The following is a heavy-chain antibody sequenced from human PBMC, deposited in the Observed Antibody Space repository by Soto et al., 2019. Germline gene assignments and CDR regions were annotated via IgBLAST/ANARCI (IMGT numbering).Heavy chain of an antibody. Sequence: QVQLVQSGAEVKKPGASVKVSCKASGYTFTSYAMHWVRQAPGQRLEWMGWINAGNGNTKYSQKFQGRVTITADESTSTAYMELSSLRSEDTAVYYCARGEGLRWYYFDYWGQGTLVTVSS. CDR2: INAGNGNT. D-gene: IGHD4-17*01. CDR3: ARGEGLRWYYFDY. V-gene: IGHV1-3*01. J-gene: IGHJ4*02. CDR1: GYTFTSYA.